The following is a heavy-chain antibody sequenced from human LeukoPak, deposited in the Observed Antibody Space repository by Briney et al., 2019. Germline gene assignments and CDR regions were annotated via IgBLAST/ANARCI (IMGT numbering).Heavy chain of an antibody. D-gene: IGHD2-21*02. CDR2: IILIFGTA. V-gene: IGHV1-69*05. CDR3: ARDPTYCGGDCSTWEGY. CDR1: GGTFSSYA. Sequence: SVKVSCKASGGTFSSYAISWVRQAPGQGLEWMGGIILIFGTANYAQKFQGRVTITTDESTSTAYMELSSLRSEDTAVYYCARDPTYCGGDCSTWEGYWGQGTLVTVSS. J-gene: IGHJ4*02.